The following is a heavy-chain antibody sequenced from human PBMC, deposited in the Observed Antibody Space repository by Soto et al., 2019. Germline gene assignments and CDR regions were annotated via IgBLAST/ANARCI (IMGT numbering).Heavy chain of an antibody. CDR1: GYTFTAYA. D-gene: IGHD6-19*01. CDR2: INAGNGNT. V-gene: IGHV1-3*05. J-gene: IGHJ4*02. Sequence: QVQLVQSGAEDKKPGASVKVSCKASGYTFTAYAMHWVRQAPGQRLEWMGWINAGNGNTKYSQKFQGRVTITRDTSASTAYMELSSLRSGDTAVYYCARAVAVPADFDYWGQGTLVTVSS. CDR3: ARAVAVPADFDY.